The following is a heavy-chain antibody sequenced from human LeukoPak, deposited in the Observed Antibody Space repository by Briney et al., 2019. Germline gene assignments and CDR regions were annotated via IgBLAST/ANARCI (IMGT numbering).Heavy chain of an antibody. CDR2: ISGSGGST. V-gene: IGHV3-23*01. CDR1: GFTFSSYA. D-gene: IGHD6-19*01. J-gene: IGHJ4*02. Sequence: GGSLRLSCAASGFTFSSYAMSWVRQAPGKGLEWVSAISGSGGSTYYADSVKGRFTISRDNSKNTLYLQMNSLRAEDTAVYYYAKVRYSSGWPPDYWGQGTLVTVSS. CDR3: AKVRYSSGWPPDY.